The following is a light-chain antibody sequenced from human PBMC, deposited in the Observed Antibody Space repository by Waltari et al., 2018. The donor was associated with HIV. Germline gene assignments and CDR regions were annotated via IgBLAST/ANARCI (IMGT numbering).Light chain of an antibody. CDR1: SSGGGAYNL. CDR3: CSYTGTGIV. Sequence: QSALTQLASVSGSPGQSITISCTGTSSGGGAYNLVSWYQQHPIQAPKLMVCEVTKRPSGVSARFAGSRSGNPASLTISGLQTEDEGDYYCCSYTGTGIVFGGGTKLTVL. V-gene: IGLV2-23*02. CDR2: EVT. J-gene: IGLJ2*01.